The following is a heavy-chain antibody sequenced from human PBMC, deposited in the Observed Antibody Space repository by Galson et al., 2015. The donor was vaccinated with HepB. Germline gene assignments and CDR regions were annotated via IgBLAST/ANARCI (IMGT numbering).Heavy chain of an antibody. CDR1: GFTFSSYA. V-gene: IGHV3-23*01. J-gene: IGHJ4*02. D-gene: IGHD5-12*01. CDR3: AKDARGLRGTTADY. CDR2: ISDSGIST. Sequence: SLRLSCAASGFTFSSYAMSWVRQAPGKGLEWVSAISDSGISTYYADSVKGRFTISRDNSKNTLYLQMNSLRAEDTALYYCAKDARGLRGTTADYWGQGTLVTVSS.